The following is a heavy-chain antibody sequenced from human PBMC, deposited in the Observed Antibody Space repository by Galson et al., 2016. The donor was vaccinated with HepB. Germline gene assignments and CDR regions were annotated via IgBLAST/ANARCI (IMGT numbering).Heavy chain of an antibody. CDR2: IYPDDSDT. V-gene: IGHV5-51*01. CDR3: ASSVGVAGLDY. J-gene: IGHJ4*02. CDR1: GYTFNSYW. Sequence: QSGAEVKKPGESLKISCKGSGYTFNSYWIGWVRQMPGKGLEWMGIIYPDDSDTTYSPSFQGQVTISADESISTAYLQWSRLKASDTAMYYCASSVGVAGLDYWGQGTLVTVSS. D-gene: IGHD6-19*01.